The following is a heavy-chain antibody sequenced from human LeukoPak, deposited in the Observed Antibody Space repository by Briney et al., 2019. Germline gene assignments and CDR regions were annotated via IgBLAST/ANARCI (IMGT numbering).Heavy chain of an antibody. V-gene: IGHV3-30*02. CDR3: AKDRGIAAAADY. D-gene: IGHD6-13*01. Sequence: PGGSLRLSCAASGFTFSSYGMHWVRQAPGKGLEWVAFIRYDGSNKYYADSVKGRLTISRDNSKNTLYLQMNSLRAEDTAVYYCAKDRGIAAAADYWGQGTLVTVSS. J-gene: IGHJ4*02. CDR1: GFTFSSYG. CDR2: IRYDGSNK.